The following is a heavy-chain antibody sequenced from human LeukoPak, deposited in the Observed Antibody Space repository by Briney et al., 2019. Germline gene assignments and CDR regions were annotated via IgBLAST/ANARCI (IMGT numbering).Heavy chain of an antibody. V-gene: IGHV5-51*01. CDR2: IYPGDSDT. J-gene: IGHJ3*02. D-gene: IGHD3-22*01. CDR1: GYSFTSYW. Sequence: GESLKTSCKGSGYSFTSYWIGWVRQVPGKGLEWMGIIYPGDSDTRYSPSFQGQVTISADKSISTAYLQWSSLKASDTAMYYCARQDYYDSSGYAFDIWGQGTMVTVSS. CDR3: ARQDYYDSSGYAFDI.